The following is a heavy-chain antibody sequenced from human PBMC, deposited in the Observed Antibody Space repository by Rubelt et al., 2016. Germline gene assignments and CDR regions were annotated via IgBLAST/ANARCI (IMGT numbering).Heavy chain of an antibody. D-gene: IGHD6-13*01. Sequence: QVQLQQWGAGLLKPSETLSLTCAVYGGSFSGSYWSWIRQPPGKGLEWIGEINHSGSTNYNPSLKRRVPISVATSKNQFALKLSSVTAADTAVYYCARGRRGSSSWLGRDYYGMDVWGQGTTVTVSS. CDR1: GGSFSGSY. V-gene: IGHV4-34*01. J-gene: IGHJ6*02. CDR2: INHSGST. CDR3: ARGRRGSSSWLGRDYYGMDV.